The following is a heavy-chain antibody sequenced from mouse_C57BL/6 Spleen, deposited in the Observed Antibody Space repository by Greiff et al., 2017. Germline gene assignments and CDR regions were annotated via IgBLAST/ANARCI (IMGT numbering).Heavy chain of an antibody. J-gene: IGHJ3*01. CDR2: IDPSDSET. D-gene: IGHD1-1*01. V-gene: IGHV1-52*01. Sequence: QVQLKQPGAELVRPGSSVKLSCKASGYTFTSYWMHWVKQRPIQGLEWIGNIDPSDSETHYNQKFKDKATLTVDKSSSTAYMQLSSLTSEDSAVYYCAREDYYGTPFAYWGQGTLVTVSA. CDR3: AREDYYGTPFAY. CDR1: GYTFTSYW.